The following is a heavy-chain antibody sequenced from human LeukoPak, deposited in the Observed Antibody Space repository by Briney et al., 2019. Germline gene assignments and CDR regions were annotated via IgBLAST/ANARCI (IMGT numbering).Heavy chain of an antibody. J-gene: IGHJ4*02. CDR2: ISGSGST. V-gene: IGHV3-23*01. Sequence: GGSLRLSCAASGFTFSSYGMSWVRQAPGKGLEWVSAISGSGSTYYADSVKGRFTISRDSSKNTLFLQMNRLRPEDAAVYYCAKAPVTTCRGAYCYPFDYWGQGTLVTGSS. D-gene: IGHD2-21*01. CDR3: AKAPVTTCRGAYCYPFDY. CDR1: GFTFSSYG.